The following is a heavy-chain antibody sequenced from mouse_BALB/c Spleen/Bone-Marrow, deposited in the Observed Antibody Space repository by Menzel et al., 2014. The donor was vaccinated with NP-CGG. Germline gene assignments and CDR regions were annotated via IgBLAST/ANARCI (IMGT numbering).Heavy chain of an antibody. J-gene: IGHJ3*01. D-gene: IGHD2-3*01. CDR3: AGGYDGCYGFAY. V-gene: IGHV5-6-5*01. CDR1: GFTFSSYS. Sequence: EVQLLQSGGGLVKPGASLKLSCAASGFTFSSYSMSWVRQTPEQRLEWVASISRGSGTYYPDSVKGRITISRDNARNILDLQMSSLRSEDTAMDYCAGGYDGCYGFAYWGQGTLVTVSA. CDR2: ISRGSGT.